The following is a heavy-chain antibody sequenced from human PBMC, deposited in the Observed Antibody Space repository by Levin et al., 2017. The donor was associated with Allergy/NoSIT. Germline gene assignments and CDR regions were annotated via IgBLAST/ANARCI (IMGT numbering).Heavy chain of an antibody. Sequence: PGGSLRLSCAASGFTFSSYSMNWVRQAPGKGLEWVSYISTSTSTIYYADSVKGRFTISRDNAKNSLYLQMNSLRAEDTAVYYCARGTYYYGSGTYYKELDIWGQGTMVTVSS. CDR2: ISTSTSTI. V-gene: IGHV3-48*04. D-gene: IGHD3-10*01. J-gene: IGHJ3*02. CDR1: GFTFSSYS. CDR3: ARGTYYYGSGTYYKELDI.